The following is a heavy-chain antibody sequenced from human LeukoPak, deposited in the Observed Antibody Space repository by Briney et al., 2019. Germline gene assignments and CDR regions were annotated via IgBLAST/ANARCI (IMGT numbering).Heavy chain of an antibody. V-gene: IGHV1-46*01. CDR3: ARVDRYSSWNNYFDY. CDR1: VYTFTSYY. D-gene: IGHD6-19*01. CDR2: INLSGGST. Sequence: ASVKVSCKASVYTFTSYYMHWVRQAPGQGLEWMGIINLSGGSTSYAQKFQGRVAMTRDTSASTAYIELSSLRSEDTAVYYCARVDRYSSWNNYFDYWGQGTLVSVSS. J-gene: IGHJ4*02.